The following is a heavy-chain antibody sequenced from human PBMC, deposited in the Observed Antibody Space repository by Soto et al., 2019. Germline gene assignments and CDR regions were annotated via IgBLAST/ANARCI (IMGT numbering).Heavy chain of an antibody. CDR3: AKMEGMDPWAYSFDY. CDR1: GFTFSDFV. CDR2: IYGGGNGP. V-gene: IGHV3-23*01. J-gene: IGHJ4*02. D-gene: IGHD2-2*03. Sequence: EVQVLESGGGLVQPGGSLRLSCAATGFTFSDFVMSWVRQAPGKGLEWVSRIYGGGNGPHYADSVKGRVTISRDNSKNTLYLQVHSLRDEDTAVYYCAKMEGMDPWAYSFDYWGQGTLVTVSS.